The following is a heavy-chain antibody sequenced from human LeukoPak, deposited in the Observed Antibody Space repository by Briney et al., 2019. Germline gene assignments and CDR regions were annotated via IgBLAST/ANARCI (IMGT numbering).Heavy chain of an antibody. Sequence: GGSLRLSCAASGFTVSSNYMSWVRQAPGKGLEWVSVIYSGGSTYYADSVKGRFTISRDNSKNTLYLQMNSLRAEDTAVYYCARDLRYHDSSGYYSFDYWGQGTLVTVSS. CDR2: IYSGGST. J-gene: IGHJ4*02. D-gene: IGHD3-22*01. V-gene: IGHV3-53*01. CDR3: ARDLRYHDSSGYYSFDY. CDR1: GFTVSSNY.